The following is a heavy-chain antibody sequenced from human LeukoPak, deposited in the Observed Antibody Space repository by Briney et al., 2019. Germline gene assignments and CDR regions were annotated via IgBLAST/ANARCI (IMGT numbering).Heavy chain of an antibody. CDR1: GGSISRYY. CDR3: ARVVVPAAIQYYYYYYMDV. CDR2: IYYSGST. D-gene: IGHD2-2*01. J-gene: IGHJ6*03. Sequence: PSETLSLTCTVSGGSISRYYWSWIRQPPGTGLEWIGYIYYSGSTNYNPSLKSRVTISVDTSKNQFSLKLSSVTAADTAVYYCARVVVPAAIQYYYYYYMDVWGKGTTVTVSS. V-gene: IGHV4-59*01.